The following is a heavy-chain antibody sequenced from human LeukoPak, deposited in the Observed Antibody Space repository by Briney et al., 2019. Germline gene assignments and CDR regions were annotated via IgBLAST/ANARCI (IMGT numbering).Heavy chain of an antibody. J-gene: IGHJ6*04. Sequence: PGGSLRLSCAASGFTFSSYEMNWVRQAPGKGLEWVSYISSSGSTIYYADSVKGRFTISRDNAKNSLYLQRNSMRAEDTAVYYCARDRLLLWFGELSNYYYYGMDVWGKGTAVTVSS. CDR1: GFTFSSYE. V-gene: IGHV3-48*03. D-gene: IGHD3-10*01. CDR2: ISSSGSTI. CDR3: ARDRLLLWFGELSNYYYYGMDV.